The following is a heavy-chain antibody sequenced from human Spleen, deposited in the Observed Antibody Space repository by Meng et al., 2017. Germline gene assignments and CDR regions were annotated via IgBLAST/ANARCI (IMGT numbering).Heavy chain of an antibody. J-gene: IGHJ4*01. Sequence: SGPTLVKPTQTLTLTCTFSGFSLSTSGVGVGWIRQPPGKALEWLALIYWDDDKRYSPSLKSRLTITKDTSKNQVVLTMTNMDPVDTATYYCAHRRGYSGYDWTRRSTQYFDYWGHGTLVTVSS. CDR1: GFSLSTSGVG. CDR3: AHRRGYSGYDWTRRSTQYFDY. D-gene: IGHD5-12*01. CDR2: IYWDDDK. V-gene: IGHV2-5*02.